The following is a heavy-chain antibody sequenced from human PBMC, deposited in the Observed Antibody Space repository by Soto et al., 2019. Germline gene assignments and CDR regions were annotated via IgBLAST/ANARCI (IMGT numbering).Heavy chain of an antibody. Sequence: EVQLVESGGGLVQPGGSLRLSCAASGFTFSSYIINWVRQAPGKGLEWVSYISINSSTKYYADSVKGRFTISRDNAKNSLYLQMNSLKDEDTAVYYCARGGGFFDYWGQGTLVTVSS. CDR1: GFTFSSYI. D-gene: IGHD3-10*01. V-gene: IGHV3-48*02. J-gene: IGHJ4*02. CDR3: ARGGGFFDY. CDR2: ISINSSTK.